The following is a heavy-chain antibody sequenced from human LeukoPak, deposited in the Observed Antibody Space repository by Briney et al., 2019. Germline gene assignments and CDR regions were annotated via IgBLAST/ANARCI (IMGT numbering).Heavy chain of an antibody. Sequence: GGSLRLSYEASGFALSSYGMSWVRQAPGKGLEWVSISGSGGSTYYADSVKGRFTISRDNSKNTLYLQMNSLRAEDPAVYYSAKTPGKVSEMDVWGQGTTVTVSS. CDR1: GFALSSYG. V-gene: IGHV3-23*01. D-gene: IGHD6-6*01. J-gene: IGHJ6*02. CDR3: AKTPGKVSEMDV. CDR2: SGSGGST.